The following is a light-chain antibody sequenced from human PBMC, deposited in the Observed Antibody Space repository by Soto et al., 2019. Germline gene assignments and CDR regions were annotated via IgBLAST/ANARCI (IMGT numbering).Light chain of an antibody. CDR3: MQDIQTPYT. Sequence: DIVMTQSPLSLPVTPGEPASISCRSSQSLLHSNGYNYLDWYLQKPGQSPQLLIYLGSNRASGVPDRFSGNGSGTDFTLKISRVDAEDVGVYYCMQDIQTPYTFGQGPKLEIK. CDR2: LGS. J-gene: IGKJ2*01. V-gene: IGKV2-28*01. CDR1: QSLLHSNGYNY.